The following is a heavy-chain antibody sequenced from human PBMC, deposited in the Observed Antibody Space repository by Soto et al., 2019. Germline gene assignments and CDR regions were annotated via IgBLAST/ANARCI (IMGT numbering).Heavy chain of an antibody. Sequence: QMQLVQSGPEVEKPGTSVKVSCKASGFTFTSSAMQWVRQARGQRLEWIGWIVVGSGHTNYAQKFQERVTITRDMSTSTAYMELSSLRSEDTAVYYCAADSRYCSGGNCEDYWGQGTLVTVSS. J-gene: IGHJ4*02. D-gene: IGHD2-15*01. CDR1: GFTFTSSA. CDR3: AADSRYCSGGNCEDY. V-gene: IGHV1-58*02. CDR2: IVVGSGHT.